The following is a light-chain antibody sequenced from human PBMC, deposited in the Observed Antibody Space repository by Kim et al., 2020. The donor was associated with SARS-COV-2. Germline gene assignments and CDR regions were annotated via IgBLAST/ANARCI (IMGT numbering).Light chain of an antibody. V-gene: IGKV1-12*01. J-gene: IGKJ4*01. CDR3: QQGHRFPLT. Sequence: DIQMTQSPSSVSAFVGDRVTITCRASQAISTCLAWYQQSPGEAPKFLIHAASKLQSGVPSRFSGSGSGTDFTLTISSLQPEDFATYYCQQGHRFPLTFGGGTKVDIK. CDR1: QAISTC. CDR2: AAS.